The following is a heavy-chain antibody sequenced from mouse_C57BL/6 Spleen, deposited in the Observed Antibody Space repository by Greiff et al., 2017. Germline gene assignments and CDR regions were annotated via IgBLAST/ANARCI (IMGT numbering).Heavy chain of an antibody. V-gene: IGHV5-16*01. D-gene: IGHD1-1*01. J-gene: IGHJ2*01. CDR1: GFTFSDYY. CDR3: ARVYGSSLLDY. CDR2: INYDGGST. Sequence: EVHLVESEGGLVQPGSSMKLSCTASGFTFSDYYMAWVRQVPEKGLEWVANINYDGGSTYYLDSLKGRFIISRDNAKNMLYLQMSSLKSEDTATYYCARVYGSSLLDYWGQGTTLTVSS.